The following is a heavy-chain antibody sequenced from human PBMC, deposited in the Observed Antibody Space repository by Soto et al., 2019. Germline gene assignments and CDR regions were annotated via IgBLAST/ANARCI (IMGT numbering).Heavy chain of an antibody. D-gene: IGHD2-2*01. CDR3: ARDMEGDIVVVPAEIGY. Sequence: GGSLRLSCAASGFTFSSYAMHWVRQAPGKGLEYVSAISSNGGSTYYANSVKGRFTISRDNSKNTLYLQMGSLRAEDMAVYYCARDMEGDIVVVPAEIGYWGQGTLVTVAS. CDR2: ISSNGGST. J-gene: IGHJ4*02. V-gene: IGHV3-64*01. CDR1: GFTFSSYA.